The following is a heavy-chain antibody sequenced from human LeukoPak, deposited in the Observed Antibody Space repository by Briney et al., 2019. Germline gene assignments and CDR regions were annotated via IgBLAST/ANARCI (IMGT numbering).Heavy chain of an antibody. D-gene: IGHD5-24*01. CDR3: ASTSGIIEMATMNYYFDS. CDR2: INHTGST. V-gene: IGHV4-34*01. Sequence: SETLSLTCAVYGGSFSGYYWSWIRQPPGKGLEWIGEINHTGSTNYNPSLKSRVTISVDTSKNQFSLRLNSVTAADTAVYYCASTSGIIEMATMNYYFDSWGQGTLVTVSS. CDR1: GGSFSGYY. J-gene: IGHJ4*02.